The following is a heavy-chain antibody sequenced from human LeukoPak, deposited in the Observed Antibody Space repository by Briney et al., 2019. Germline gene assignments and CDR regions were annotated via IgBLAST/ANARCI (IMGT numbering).Heavy chain of an antibody. D-gene: IGHD2-2*01. Sequence: SETLSLTCTVSGGSISSYYWSWIRQPPGKGLEWIGYIYYSGSTNYNPSLKSRVTISVDTSKNQFSLKLSSVTAADTAVYYCAICVGTSCSLFDYWGQGTLVTVSS. CDR1: GGSISSYY. V-gene: IGHV4-59*01. CDR2: IYYSGST. J-gene: IGHJ4*02. CDR3: AICVGTSCSLFDY.